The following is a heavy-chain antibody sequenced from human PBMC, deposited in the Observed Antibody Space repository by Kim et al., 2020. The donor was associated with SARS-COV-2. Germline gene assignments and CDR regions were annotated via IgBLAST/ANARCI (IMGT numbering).Heavy chain of an antibody. CDR2: ISAYNGNT. Sequence: ASVKVSCKASGYTFTSYGISWVRQAPGQGLEWMGWISAYNGNTNYAQKLQGRVTMTTETSTSTAYMELRSLRSDDTAVYYCARRVYYYDSSGYSDYWGQGTLVTVSS. V-gene: IGHV1-18*01. CDR1: GYTFTSYG. J-gene: IGHJ4*02. CDR3: ARRVYYYDSSGYSDY. D-gene: IGHD3-22*01.